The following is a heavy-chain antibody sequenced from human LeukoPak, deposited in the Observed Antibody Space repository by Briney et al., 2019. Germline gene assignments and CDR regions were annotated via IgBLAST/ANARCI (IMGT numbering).Heavy chain of an antibody. Sequence: AGGSLRLSCAASGFTFSSYEMNWVRQAPGKGLEWVANIKQDGSEKYYVDSVKGRFTISRDNAKNSLYLQMNSLRAEDTAVYYCARRSGSYYYYYYMDVWGKGTTVTVSS. CDR3: ARRSGSYYYYYYMDV. D-gene: IGHD1-26*01. V-gene: IGHV3-7*01. CDR2: IKQDGSEK. CDR1: GFTFSSYE. J-gene: IGHJ6*03.